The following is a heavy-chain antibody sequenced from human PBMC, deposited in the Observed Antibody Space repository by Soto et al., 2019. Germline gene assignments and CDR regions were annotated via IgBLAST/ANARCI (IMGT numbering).Heavy chain of an antibody. Sequence: QVQLVESGGGVVQPGRSLRLSCAASGFTFSSYTIHWVRQAPGKGLEWVAVISYDGSNKYYATSVKGRFTISRDNSKNTLDLQMNSLRTEDTAVYYCAGEPYPHHYYGMDVWGQGTTVTVSS. CDR3: AGEPYPHHYYGMDV. CDR1: GFTFSSYT. V-gene: IGHV3-30-3*01. J-gene: IGHJ6*02. CDR2: ISYDGSNK.